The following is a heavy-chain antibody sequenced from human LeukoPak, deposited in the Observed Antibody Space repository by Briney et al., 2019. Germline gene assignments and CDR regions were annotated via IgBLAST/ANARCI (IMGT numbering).Heavy chain of an antibody. V-gene: IGHV1-69*13. Sequence: GASVKVSCKASGYTFTSYGISWVRQAPGQGLEWMGGIIPIFGTANYAQKFQGRVTITADESTSTAYMELSSLRSEDTAVYYCARARPRTGYMDVWGKGTTVTVSS. J-gene: IGHJ6*03. CDR2: IIPIFGTA. CDR3: ARARPRTGYMDV. CDR1: GYTFTSYG. D-gene: IGHD1-14*01.